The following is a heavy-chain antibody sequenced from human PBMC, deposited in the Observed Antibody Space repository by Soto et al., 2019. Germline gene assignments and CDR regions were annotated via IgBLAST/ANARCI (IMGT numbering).Heavy chain of an antibody. D-gene: IGHD3-3*01. CDR2: INPNSGNT. CDR3: ARGPRGYDFWSGYFFY. J-gene: IGHJ4*02. CDR1: GYTFTAYY. V-gene: IGHV1-8*02. Sequence: ASVKVSCKASGYTFTAYYMHWVRQAPGQGLEWMGWINPNSGNTGYAQKFQGRVTMTRNTSISTAYMELSSLRSEDTAVYYCARGPRGYDFWSGYFFYWGQGTLVTVSS.